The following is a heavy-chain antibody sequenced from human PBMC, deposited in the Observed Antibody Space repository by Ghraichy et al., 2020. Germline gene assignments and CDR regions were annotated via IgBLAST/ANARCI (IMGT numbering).Heavy chain of an antibody. D-gene: IGHD3-16*01. CDR1: GFSISSGFY. Sequence: XETLSLTCSVTGFSISSGFYWAWIRQPPGKGLEWIGSIYQSVTSDYNPSLTSRVTMSMDTFKNQFSLRLTSVTAADTAVYYCARQQYPTGSYAFFDYWGQGTLVTVSS. V-gene: IGHV4-38-2*02. J-gene: IGHJ4*02. CDR2: IYQSVTS. CDR3: ARQQYPTGSYAFFDY.